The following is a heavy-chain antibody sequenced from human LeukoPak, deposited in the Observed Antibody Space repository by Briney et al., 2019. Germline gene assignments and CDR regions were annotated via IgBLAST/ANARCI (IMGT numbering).Heavy chain of an antibody. V-gene: IGHV3-23*01. CDR2: MSDSGGRT. Sequence: GGSLRLSCAVSGVTLSNDGMSWGRQAPGKGLEWVAGMSDSGGRTNYADSVKGRFTISRDNPKKTLYMQMNRLRAEDTAVYFSAKRAVVIRVILVGFHKEAYYFDSWGQGALVTVSS. CDR1: GVTLSNDG. D-gene: IGHD3-22*01. CDR3: AKRAVVIRVILVGFHKEAYYFDS. J-gene: IGHJ4*02.